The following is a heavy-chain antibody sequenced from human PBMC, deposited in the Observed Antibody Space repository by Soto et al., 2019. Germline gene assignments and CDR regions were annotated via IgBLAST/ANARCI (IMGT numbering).Heavy chain of an antibody. CDR2: INHSGST. J-gene: IGHJ5*02. D-gene: IGHD6-13*01. CDR3: ARGRAAAGLANWFDP. V-gene: IGHV4-34*01. CDR1: GGSFSGYY. Sequence: SETLSLTCAVYGGSFSGYYWSWIRQPPGKGLEWIGEINHSGSTNYNPSLKSRVTISVDTSKNQFSLKLSSVTAADTAVYYCARGRAAAGLANWFDPWGQGTLVTVSS.